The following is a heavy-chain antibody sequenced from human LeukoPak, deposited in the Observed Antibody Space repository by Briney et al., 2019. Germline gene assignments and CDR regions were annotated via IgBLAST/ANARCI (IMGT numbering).Heavy chain of an antibody. J-gene: IGHJ4*02. CDR1: GLTFSSYA. D-gene: IGHD6-19*01. CDR2: FSGSGGST. Sequence: GGSLRLSCAASGLTFSSYAMSWVRQAPGKGLECISGFSGSGGSTYYADSVKGRFTISRDNSKNALYLQMNSLRAEDTAVYYCATEQWLADYWGQGTLVTVSS. CDR3: ATEQWLADY. V-gene: IGHV3-23*01.